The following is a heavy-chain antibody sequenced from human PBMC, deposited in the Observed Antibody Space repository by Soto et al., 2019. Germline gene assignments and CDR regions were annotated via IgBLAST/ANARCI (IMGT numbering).Heavy chain of an antibody. CDR3: VVRGSAFDI. CDR2: VSSDGITT. Sequence: EVQVVESGGGLVQPGESLRLSCSASGFTFSGDAVHWVRQAPGKGLEFVSHVSSDGITTYYTDSVKGRFIISRDNSKSTLFLDMGGLRPDDTAVYYCVVRGSAFDIWGQGTMVIVSS. CDR1: GFTFSGDA. D-gene: IGHD3-10*01. J-gene: IGHJ3*02. V-gene: IGHV3-64D*08.